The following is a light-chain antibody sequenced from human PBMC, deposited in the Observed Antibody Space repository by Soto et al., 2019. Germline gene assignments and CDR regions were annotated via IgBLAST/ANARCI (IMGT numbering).Light chain of an antibody. CDR3: QQYNNWPPLFT. CDR1: QSVSSN. J-gene: IGKJ3*01. V-gene: IGKV3-15*01. Sequence: EIVMTQSPATLSVSPGERATLSCRASQSVSSNLAWYQQKPGQAPRLLIYGASTRATGIPARFSGSGSGTELTLTISSLRSEDFAVYYCQQYNNWPPLFTFGPGTKVDIK. CDR2: GAS.